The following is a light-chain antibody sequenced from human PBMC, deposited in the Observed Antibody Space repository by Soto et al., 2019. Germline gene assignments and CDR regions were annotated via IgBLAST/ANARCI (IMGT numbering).Light chain of an antibody. J-gene: IGKJ4*01. CDR1: QSVSSY. V-gene: IGKV3-11*01. CDR3: QHRSSWPLT. CDR2: DAS. Sequence: EVVLTQSPATLSLSPGEGATLSCRASQSVSSYLAWYQQKPGQAPRLLIYDASKRATGIPAKFSGSGSGTDFTLTISRLEPEDFAVYYCQHRSSWPLTFGGGTKVEI.